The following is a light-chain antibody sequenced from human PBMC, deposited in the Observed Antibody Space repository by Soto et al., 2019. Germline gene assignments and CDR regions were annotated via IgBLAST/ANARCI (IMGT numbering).Light chain of an antibody. CDR1: QSLVHSDGNTY. CDR2: RVS. CDR3: VQGTHWPWT. J-gene: IGKJ1*01. Sequence: DVVMTQSPLSLPVTLGQPASISCRSSQSLVHSDGNTYLNWFQQRPGQSPRRLIYRVSSRDSGVPDRFGGSGSGTDFTLNISRVEAEDVGVYYCVQGTHWPWTFGQGTKVEIK. V-gene: IGKV2-30*02.